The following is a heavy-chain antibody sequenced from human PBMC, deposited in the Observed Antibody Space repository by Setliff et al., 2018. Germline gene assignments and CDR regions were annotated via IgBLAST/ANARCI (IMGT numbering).Heavy chain of an antibody. D-gene: IGHD2-2*01. CDR2: IYYSGTT. CDR3: ARTSTGRYFDL. V-gene: IGHV4-38-2*02. Sequence: SETLSLTCTVSDFSVGSVYYWGWIRQPPGRGLEWIANIYYSGTTHYSPSFQSRVTMSVDTLKNQFSLNLSSVTAADTALYYCARTSTGRYFDLWGRGTLVTVSS. J-gene: IGHJ2*01. CDR1: DFSVGSVYY.